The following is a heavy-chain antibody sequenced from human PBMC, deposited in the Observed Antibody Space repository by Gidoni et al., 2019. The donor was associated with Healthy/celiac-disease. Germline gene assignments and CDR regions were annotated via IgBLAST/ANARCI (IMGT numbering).Heavy chain of an antibody. Sequence: VHPVQSAAEVKKPGVSVKVPCKASGHTITCHYMHWVRQAPGQGLAWMGWINPSSGGTNYAQKFQGWVTMTRDTSISTAYMELSRLRSDDTAVYYCARDSVRGILTGYYGMDVWGQGTTVTVSS. CDR1: GHTITCHY. CDR3: ARDSVRGILTGYYGMDV. D-gene: IGHD3-9*01. J-gene: IGHJ6*02. V-gene: IGHV1-2*04. CDR2: INPSSGGT.